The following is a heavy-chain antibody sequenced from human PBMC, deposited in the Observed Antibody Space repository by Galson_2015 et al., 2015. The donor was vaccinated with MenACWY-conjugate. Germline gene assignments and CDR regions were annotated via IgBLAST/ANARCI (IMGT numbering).Heavy chain of an antibody. CDR3: AKDLRPRVVVAAPFDY. CDR2: IRYDGSNK. D-gene: IGHD2-15*01. J-gene: IGHJ4*02. Sequence: SLRLSCAASGFTFSSYGMHWVRQAPGKGLEWVAFIRYDGSNKYYADSVKGRFTISRDNSKNTLYLQMNSLRAEDTAVYYCAKDLRPRVVVAAPFDYWGQGTLVTVSS. V-gene: IGHV3-30*02. CDR1: GFTFSSYG.